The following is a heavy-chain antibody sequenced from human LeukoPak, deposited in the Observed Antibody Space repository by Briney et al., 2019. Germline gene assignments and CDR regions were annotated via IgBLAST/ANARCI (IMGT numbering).Heavy chain of an antibody. D-gene: IGHD3-10*01. CDR2: ISGSGGST. V-gene: IGHV3-23*01. CDR3: ANTLWFGDPTDNYYGMGV. J-gene: IGHJ6*02. Sequence: RGSGMRRVWKSLGKGLVKISAISGSGGSTYYADSVKGRFTISRDNSKNTLYLQMNSLRAEDTAVYYCANTLWFGDPTDNYYGMGVWGQGTTVTVSS. CDR1: RGSG.